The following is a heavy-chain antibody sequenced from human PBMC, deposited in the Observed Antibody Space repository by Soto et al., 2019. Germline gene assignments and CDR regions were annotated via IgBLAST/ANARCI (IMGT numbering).Heavy chain of an antibody. CDR3: AHRVLRTVSGLVTTTAIFVDF. Sequence: QITLNESGPTVVRPTETLTLTCRFSGFSLTTSGVGVGWIRQSPGKAPEWLALIYWDDDKRYSASLKSRLTITKDTSKILVVLTVSDLDPTDTATYYCAHRVLRTVSGLVTTTAIFVDFWGQGTPVAVSS. J-gene: IGHJ4*02. V-gene: IGHV2-5*02. D-gene: IGHD3-3*01. CDR2: IYWDDDK. CDR1: GFSLTTSGVG.